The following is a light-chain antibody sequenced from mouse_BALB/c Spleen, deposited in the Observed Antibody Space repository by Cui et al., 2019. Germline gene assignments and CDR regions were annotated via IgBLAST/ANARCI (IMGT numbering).Light chain of an antibody. Sequence: HIVLTQSPAIMSASPGENVTLTCSASSSVSSSYLYWYQQKPGSSPKLLIYGTSNLASGVPARFSGSGSGTSYSLTIRRMEAEDAASYFCHQWSSYPPTFGSGTKLEIK. CDR3: HQWSSYPPT. V-gene: IGKV4-79*01. J-gene: IGKJ4*01. CDR2: GTS. CDR1: SSVSSSY.